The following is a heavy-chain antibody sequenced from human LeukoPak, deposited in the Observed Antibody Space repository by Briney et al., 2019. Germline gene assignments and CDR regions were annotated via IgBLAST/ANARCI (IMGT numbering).Heavy chain of an antibody. Sequence: SETLSLTCTVSGGSISSSSYYWSWIRQPPGKGLEWIGYIYYSGGTNYNPSLKSRVTISVDTSKNQFSLKLSSVTAADTAVYYCARCDRYGGNTEFLFGYWGQGTLVTVSS. V-gene: IGHV4-61*01. J-gene: IGHJ4*02. D-gene: IGHD4-23*01. CDR3: ARCDRYGGNTEFLFGY. CDR1: GGSISSSSYY. CDR2: IYYSGGT.